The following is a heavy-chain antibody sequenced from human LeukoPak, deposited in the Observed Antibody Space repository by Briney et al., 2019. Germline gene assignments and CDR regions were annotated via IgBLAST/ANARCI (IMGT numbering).Heavy chain of an antibody. Sequence: PGGSLRLSCAASGLTFSSYWMHWVRQAPGKGLVWVSRINTDGSSTSYADSVKGRFTISRDNAKNTLYLQMNSLRAEDTAVYYCARSQNWNDAQRYWGQGILVTVSS. V-gene: IGHV3-74*01. CDR1: GLTFSSYW. D-gene: IGHD1-1*01. J-gene: IGHJ4*02. CDR2: INTDGSST. CDR3: ARSQNWNDAQRY.